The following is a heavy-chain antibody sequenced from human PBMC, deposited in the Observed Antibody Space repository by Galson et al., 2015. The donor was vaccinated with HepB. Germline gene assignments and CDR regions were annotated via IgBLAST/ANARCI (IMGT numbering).Heavy chain of an antibody. D-gene: IGHD3-10*01. J-gene: IGHJ5*02. CDR3: ATEAYNGSGSYPTNVGRYSSGWFDP. CDR1: GYTFTDYY. V-gene: IGHV1-69-2*01. CDR2: VDPEDGET. Sequence: VKVSCKVSGYTFTDYYMHWVQQAPGKGLEWMGLVDPEDGETIYAEKFQGRVTITADTSTDTAYMELSSLRSEDTAVYYCATEAYNGSGSYPTNVGRYSSGWFDPWGQGTLVTVSS.